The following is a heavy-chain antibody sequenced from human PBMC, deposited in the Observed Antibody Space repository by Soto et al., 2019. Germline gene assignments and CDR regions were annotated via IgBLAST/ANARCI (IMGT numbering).Heavy chain of an antibody. CDR2: IKSKTDGGTT. J-gene: IGHJ6*02. V-gene: IGHV3-15*01. D-gene: IGHD5-18*01. Sequence: GGSLRLSCAASGFTFSNAWMSWVRQAPGKGLEWVVRIKSKTDGGTTDYAAPVKGRFTISRDDSKNTLYLQMNSLKTEDTAVYYCTTESVDTAMVPGQYYYYYYGMDVWGQGTTVTVSS. CDR3: TTESVDTAMVPGQYYYYYYGMDV. CDR1: GFTFSNAW.